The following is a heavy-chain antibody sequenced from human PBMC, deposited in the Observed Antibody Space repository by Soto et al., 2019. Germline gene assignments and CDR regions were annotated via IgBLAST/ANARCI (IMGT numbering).Heavy chain of an antibody. J-gene: IGHJ4*02. Sequence: ASVKVSCKASGYTFTSYGISWVRQAPGQGLEWMGWISAYSGNTNYAQKLQGRVTMTTDTSTSTAYMELRSLRSDDTAVYYCARTPNWNDMLTGYYSRGRYFDYWGQGTLVTVSS. V-gene: IGHV1-18*01. D-gene: IGHD3-9*01. CDR1: GYTFTSYG. CDR2: ISAYSGNT. CDR3: ARTPNWNDMLTGYYSRGRYFDY.